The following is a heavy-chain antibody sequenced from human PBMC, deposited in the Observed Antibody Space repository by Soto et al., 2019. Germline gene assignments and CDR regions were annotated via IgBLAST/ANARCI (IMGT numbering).Heavy chain of an antibody. CDR1: VYSFTSYW. CDR3: ARLNCSGCSCYYYYYGMDV. Sequence: GESLKISCMGSVYSFTSYWIGWVRQMPGKGLESLRTIYPADSDTRYSPSFQGQVTISADKSISTAYLQWSSLKASKTAMYYCARLNCSGCSCYYYYYGMDVWGQGTMVTIS. V-gene: IGHV5-51*01. J-gene: IGHJ6*02. CDR2: IYPADSDT. D-gene: IGHD2-15*01.